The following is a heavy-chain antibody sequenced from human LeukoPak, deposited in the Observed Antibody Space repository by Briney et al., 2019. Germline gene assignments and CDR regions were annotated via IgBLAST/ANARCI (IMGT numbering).Heavy chain of an antibody. CDR1: GYTFTSYA. CDR2: INAGNGNT. D-gene: IGHD6-19*01. J-gene: IGHJ3*02. CDR3: TIGLAGDWDAFDI. Sequence: ASVKVSCKASGYTFTSYAMHWVRRAPGLRLEWMGWINAGNGNTKYSQKFQGRVTITRDTSASTIYMELTSLRIEDTAVYFCTIGLAGDWDAFDIWGLGTMVTVSS. V-gene: IGHV1-3*01.